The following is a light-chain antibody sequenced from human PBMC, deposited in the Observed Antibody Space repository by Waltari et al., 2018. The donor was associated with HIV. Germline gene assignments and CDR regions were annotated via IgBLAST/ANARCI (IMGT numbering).Light chain of an antibody. V-gene: IGKV4-1*01. Sequence: DIVMTQSPDSLAVSLGARATVTCTSSRTVLYNRNHLAWYQQKPGPAPKVVIYWASTRASGVPDRFSGSGSGTDFSLTISRVEADDVAIYYCQQYYTLRSTFGGGTKIEI. CDR1: RTVLYNRNH. J-gene: IGKJ4*01. CDR3: QQYYTLRST. CDR2: WAS.